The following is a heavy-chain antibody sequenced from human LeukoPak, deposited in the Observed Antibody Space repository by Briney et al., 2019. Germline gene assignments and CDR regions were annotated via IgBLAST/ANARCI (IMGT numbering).Heavy chain of an antibody. Sequence: GGSLRLSCAASGFTFSSYAMSWVRQAPGKGLEWVSAISGSGGSTYYADSVKGRFTISRDNSKNTLYLQMNSLRAEDTAVYYCAKGGATMIVVVIPPDYWGQGTLVTVSS. CDR2: ISGSGGST. CDR1: GFTFSSYA. CDR3: AKGGATMIVVVIPPDY. D-gene: IGHD3-22*01. V-gene: IGHV3-23*01. J-gene: IGHJ4*02.